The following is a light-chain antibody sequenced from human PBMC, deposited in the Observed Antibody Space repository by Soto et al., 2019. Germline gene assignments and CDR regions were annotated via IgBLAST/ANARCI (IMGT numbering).Light chain of an antibody. Sequence: QSALTQPASVSGSPGQSITISCTGTSRDVGGYNYVSWYQQHPGKAPKLMIYDVNNRPSGVSNRFSGSKSGNTASLTISGLQAEDEADYYCSSYTGSSTYVVFGGGTKRTVL. CDR1: SRDVGGYNY. J-gene: IGLJ2*01. CDR2: DVN. V-gene: IGLV2-14*01. CDR3: SSYTGSSTYVV.